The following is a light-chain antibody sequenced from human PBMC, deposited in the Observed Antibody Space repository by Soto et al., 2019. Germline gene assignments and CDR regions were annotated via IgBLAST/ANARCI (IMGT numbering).Light chain of an antibody. V-gene: IGLV3-21*02. Sequence: SYELTQPPSVSVAPGQTARITCGGNNIGRKSVHWYQQKPGQAPVLVVYDDSDRPSGIPERFSGSNSGNTATLTISRVEAGDEADYYCQLWDSSSDHVVFGGGTKLTVL. CDR2: DDS. CDR1: NIGRKS. J-gene: IGLJ2*01. CDR3: QLWDSSSDHVV.